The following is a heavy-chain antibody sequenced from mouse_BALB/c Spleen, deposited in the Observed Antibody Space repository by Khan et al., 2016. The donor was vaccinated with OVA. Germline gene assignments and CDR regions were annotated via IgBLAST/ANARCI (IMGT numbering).Heavy chain of an antibody. J-gene: IGHJ4*01. CDR1: GYTFTSYD. CDR3: AREGLRWVALDY. V-gene: IGHV1S56*01. Sequence: QVQLQQSGPELVKPGALVKISCKASGYTFTSYDINWVKQRPGQGLEWIGWIYPGDGTTKYNEKFKGKATLTADNSSSTAYMQLSSLTSENAAVYFCAREGLRWVALDYWGQRTSVTVAS. CDR2: IYPGDGTT. D-gene: IGHD2-4*01.